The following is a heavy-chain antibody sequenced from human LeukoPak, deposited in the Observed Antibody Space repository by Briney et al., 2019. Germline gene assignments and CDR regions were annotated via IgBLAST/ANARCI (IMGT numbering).Heavy chain of an antibody. J-gene: IGHJ5*02. V-gene: IGHV4-34*01. CDR1: GGSFSGYY. Sequence: SETLSLTCAVYGGSFSGYYWSWIRQPPGKGLEWIGEINHSGSTNYSPSLKSRVTISVDTSKNQFSLKLSSVTAADTAVYYCARGHFIVVVPAAISWFDPWGQGTLVTVSS. CDR2: INHSGST. CDR3: ARGHFIVVVPAAISWFDP. D-gene: IGHD2-2*01.